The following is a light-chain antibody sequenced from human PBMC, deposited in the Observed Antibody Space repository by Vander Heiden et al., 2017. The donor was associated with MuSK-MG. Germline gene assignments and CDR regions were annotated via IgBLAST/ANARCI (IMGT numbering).Light chain of an antibody. CDR2: EAS. CDR1: QSVSSY. CDR3: QQGFT. J-gene: IGKJ3*01. Sequence: EIVLTQSPATLSLSPGERATLSCRASQSVSSYLAWYQQKPGQAPRLLIYEASNRATGIKDRFSGSGSGTDFTRTISSLEPEDFEGYDGQQGFTFGHGTKVDIK. V-gene: IGKV3-11*01.